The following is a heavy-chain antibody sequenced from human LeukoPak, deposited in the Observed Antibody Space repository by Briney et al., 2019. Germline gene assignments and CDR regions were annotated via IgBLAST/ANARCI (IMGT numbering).Heavy chain of an antibody. D-gene: IGHD3-3*01. CDR3: ARGMYDLQLGAWFDP. Sequence: SETLSLTCTVSGGSISSDYWSWIRQPPGKGLEYIGFIYSSGTSNYNPSLKSRVTMSVDTSKIQLSLKLRSVTAADTTVYYCARGMYDLQLGAWFDPWGRGTLVTVSS. V-gene: IGHV4-59*01. CDR2: IYSSGTS. CDR1: GGSISSDY. J-gene: IGHJ5*02.